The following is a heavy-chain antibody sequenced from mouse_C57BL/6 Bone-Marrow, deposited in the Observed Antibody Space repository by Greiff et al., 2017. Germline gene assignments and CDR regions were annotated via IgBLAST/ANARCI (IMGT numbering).Heavy chain of an antibody. D-gene: IGHD2-1*01. CDR2: INPNNGGT. Sequence: VQLQQSGPELVKPGASVKMSCKASGYTFTDYNMHWVKQSHGKSLEWIGYINPNNGGTSYNQKFKGKATLTVNKSSSTAYMALRSLPSEYSAVYYCARRSLYYGNYGYFGYWGQGTTLTVSS. V-gene: IGHV1-22*01. CDR3: ARRSLYYGNYGYFGY. J-gene: IGHJ2*01. CDR1: GYTFTDYN.